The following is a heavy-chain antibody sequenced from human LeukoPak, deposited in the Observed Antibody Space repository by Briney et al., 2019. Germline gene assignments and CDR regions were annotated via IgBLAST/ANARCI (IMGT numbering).Heavy chain of an antibody. D-gene: IGHD1-26*01. J-gene: IGHJ6*03. Sequence: PSQTLSLTCTVSGGSISSYYWTWIRQPAGKGLEYLGRIHASGNTYYNPSLNSRVAISIDTSKNQFSLKVSSVAAADTAVYYCARHSGSYSGYYYYMDVWGKGTTVTVSS. CDR2: IHASGNT. CDR3: ARHSGSYSGYYYYMDV. V-gene: IGHV4-61*02. CDR1: GGSISSYY.